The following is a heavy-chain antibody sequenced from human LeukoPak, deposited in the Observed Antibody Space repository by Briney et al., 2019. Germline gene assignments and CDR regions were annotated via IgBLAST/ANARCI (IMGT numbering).Heavy chain of an antibody. V-gene: IGHV3-23*01. CDR3: AKALYNYGPYYLDY. CDR1: VFTFTNYA. Sequence: PRACLRLSCAASVFTFTNYAMRWVRGAPGKGLEWGSGISDSGGTTYYADSVKGRFTISRDNSKNTLYLQVNSLRAEDTAVYYCAKALYNYGPYYLDYWGQGTLVTVSS. CDR2: ISDSGGTT. J-gene: IGHJ4*02. D-gene: IGHD5-18*01.